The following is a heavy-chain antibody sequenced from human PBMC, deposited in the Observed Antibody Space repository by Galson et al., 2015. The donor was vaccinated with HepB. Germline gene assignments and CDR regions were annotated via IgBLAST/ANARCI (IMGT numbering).Heavy chain of an antibody. CDR3: AKKADIVVVPAAILAYFDY. J-gene: IGHJ4*02. V-gene: IGHV3-23*01. CDR1: GFTFSSYA. CDR2: ISGSGGST. D-gene: IGHD2-2*02. Sequence: LRLSCAASGFTFSSYAMSWVRQAPGKGLEWVSAISGSGGSTYYADSVKGRFTISRDNSKNTLYLQMNSLRAEDTAVYYCAKKADIVVVPAAILAYFDYWGQGTLVTVSS.